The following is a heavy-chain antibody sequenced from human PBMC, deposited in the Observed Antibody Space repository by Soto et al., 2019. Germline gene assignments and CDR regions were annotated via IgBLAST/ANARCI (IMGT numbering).Heavy chain of an antibody. Sequence: RASVKVSCKASGGTFSSYAISWVRQAPGQGLEWMGGIIPIFGTANYAQKFQGRVTITADESTSTAYMELSSLRSEDTAVYYCARGDPAGTYCSSTSCYFRFDYWGQGTLVTVSS. CDR1: GGTFSSYA. J-gene: IGHJ4*02. CDR3: ARGDPAGTYCSSTSCYFRFDY. CDR2: IIPIFGTA. V-gene: IGHV1-69*13. D-gene: IGHD2-2*01.